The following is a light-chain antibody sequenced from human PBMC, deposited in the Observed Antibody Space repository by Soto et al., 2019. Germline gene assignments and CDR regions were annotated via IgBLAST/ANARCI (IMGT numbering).Light chain of an antibody. J-gene: IGLJ2*01. CDR3: SSYTSSTTPVV. CDR1: SSDVGGYNY. CDR2: EVS. V-gene: IGLV2-14*01. Sequence: QSALTQPASVSGSPGQSITISCTGTSSDVGGYNYVSWYQQHPGKAPKLMIYEVSNRPSGVSNRFSGPKSGNTASLTISGHQAEDEADYYGSSYTSSTTPVVFGGGSEVTVL.